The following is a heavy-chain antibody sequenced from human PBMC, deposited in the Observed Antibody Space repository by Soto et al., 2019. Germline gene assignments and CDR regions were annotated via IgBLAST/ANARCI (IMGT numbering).Heavy chain of an antibody. D-gene: IGHD3-22*01. Sequence: ASVKVSCKASGGTFSSYAISWVRQAPGQGLEWMGGITPIFGTANYAQKFQGRVTITADESTSTAYMELSSLRSEDTAVYYCARAKGLDYYDSSGYLDYWGQGTLVTVSS. CDR3: ARAKGLDYYDSSGYLDY. CDR2: ITPIFGTA. CDR1: GGTFSSYA. V-gene: IGHV1-69*13. J-gene: IGHJ4*02.